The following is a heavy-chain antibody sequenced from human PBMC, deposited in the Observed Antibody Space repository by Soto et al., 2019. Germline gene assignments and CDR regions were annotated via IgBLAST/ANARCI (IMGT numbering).Heavy chain of an antibody. CDR2: IYPGDSDT. Sequence: GESLKISCKGSGYTFTNYWIGWVRQMPGRGLEWMGIIYPGDSDTRYSPSFEGQVTISADKSSSTAYLQWSSLKDSDTAIYYCARRGNSSPSYNFDFWGQGTPVTVSS. V-gene: IGHV5-51*01. D-gene: IGHD6-13*01. CDR1: GYTFTNYW. CDR3: ARRGNSSPSYNFDF. J-gene: IGHJ4*02.